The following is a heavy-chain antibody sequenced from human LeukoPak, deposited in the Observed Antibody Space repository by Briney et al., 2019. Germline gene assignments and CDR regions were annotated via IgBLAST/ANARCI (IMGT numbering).Heavy chain of an antibody. Sequence: SETLSLTCAVSGYSISTGYYWGWSRPPPGKGREGIGTIYHSGSTYYNPSLKSRVTLSVDTSKNQFSLKLSSVTAADTALYYCARSKCGSTSCYGGNWFDPWGQGTLVTVSS. CDR2: IYHSGST. CDR1: GYSISTGYY. J-gene: IGHJ5*02. CDR3: ARSKCGSTSCYGGNWFDP. V-gene: IGHV4-38-2*01. D-gene: IGHD2-2*01.